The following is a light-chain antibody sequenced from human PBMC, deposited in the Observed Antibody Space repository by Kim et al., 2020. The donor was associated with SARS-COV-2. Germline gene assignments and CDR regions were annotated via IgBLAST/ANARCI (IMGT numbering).Light chain of an antibody. V-gene: IGKV1-39*01. CDR1: QGIINY. Sequence: ASVGDRVTITCRASQGIINYLNWYQQKLGKVPKLLSSAASNLQSGVPSRFIGSGSGTDFTLTITNLQPEDFAAYFCQQSYSIPRTFGQGTKVDIK. CDR2: AAS. J-gene: IGKJ1*01. CDR3: QQSYSIPRT.